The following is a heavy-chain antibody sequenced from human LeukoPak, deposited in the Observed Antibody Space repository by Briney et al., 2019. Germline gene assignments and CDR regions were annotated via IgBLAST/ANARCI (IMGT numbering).Heavy chain of an antibody. CDR2: ISYDGSNK. Sequence: GGPLRLSCAASGFTFSSYAMHWVRQAPGKGLEWVAVISYDGSNKYYADSVKGRFTISRDNSKNTLYLQMNSLRAEDTAVYYCARDFGFSGSSSWFFDYWGQGTLVTVSS. V-gene: IGHV3-30*01. J-gene: IGHJ4*02. D-gene: IGHD6-13*01. CDR1: GFTFSSYA. CDR3: ARDFGFSGSSSWFFDY.